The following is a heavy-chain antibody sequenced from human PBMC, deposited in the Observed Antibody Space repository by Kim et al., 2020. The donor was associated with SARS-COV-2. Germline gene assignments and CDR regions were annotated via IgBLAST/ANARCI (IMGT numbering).Heavy chain of an antibody. J-gene: IGHJ4*02. V-gene: IGHV6-1*01. Sequence: DYAVAVKSRITINPDTSKNQFSLQLNSVTPEDTAVYYWATGGVGATGFDYWGQGTLVTVSS. D-gene: IGHD1-26*01. CDR3: ATGGVGATGFDY.